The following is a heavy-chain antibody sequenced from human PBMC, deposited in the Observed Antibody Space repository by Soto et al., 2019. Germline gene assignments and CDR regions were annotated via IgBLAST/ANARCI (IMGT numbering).Heavy chain of an antibody. V-gene: IGHV4-4*07. J-gene: IGHJ4*02. CDR3: AVDYGGNCFDY. D-gene: IGHD2-15*01. Sequence: PSETLCLTCTVSGGSISIYYWSWIRQPAGKGLEWIGRIYTGGSTNYNPSLRSRVTMSADTSKNQFSLKMTSVTAADTAVYYCAVDYGGNCFDYWGQGTLVTVSS. CDR1: GGSISIYY. CDR2: IYTGGST.